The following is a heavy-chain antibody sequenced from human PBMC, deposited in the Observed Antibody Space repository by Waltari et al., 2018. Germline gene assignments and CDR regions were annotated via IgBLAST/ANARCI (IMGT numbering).Heavy chain of an antibody. D-gene: IGHD6-6*01. J-gene: IGHJ5*02. CDR2: INHSGST. CDR1: GGSFSGYY. CDR3: ARSGIAARPRWFDP. Sequence: QVQLQQWGAGLLKPSETLSLTCAVSGGSFSGYYWSWIRQPPGKGLEWIGEINHSGSTNYNPSLKSRVTISVDTSKNQFSLKLSSVTAADTAVYYCARSGIAARPRWFDPWGQGTLVTVSS. V-gene: IGHV4-34*01.